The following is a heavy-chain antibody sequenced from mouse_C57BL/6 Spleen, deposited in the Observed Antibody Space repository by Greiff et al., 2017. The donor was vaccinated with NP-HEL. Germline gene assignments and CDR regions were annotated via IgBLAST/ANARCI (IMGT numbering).Heavy chain of an antibody. CDR2: IDPNSGGT. CDR1: GYTFTSYW. Sequence: QVQLQQSGAELVKPGASVKLSCKASGYTFTSYWMHWVKQRPGRGLEWIGRIDPNSGGTKYNEKFKSKATLTVDKPSSTAYMQLSSLTSEDSAVYYGARWSYGSSYDWYFDVWGTGTTVTVSS. CDR3: ARWSYGSSYDWYFDV. V-gene: IGHV1-72*01. J-gene: IGHJ1*03. D-gene: IGHD1-1*01.